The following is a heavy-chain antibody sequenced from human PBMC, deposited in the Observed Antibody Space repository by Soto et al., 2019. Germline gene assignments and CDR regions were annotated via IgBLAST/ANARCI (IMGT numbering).Heavy chain of an antibody. CDR3: ARGHIVLVPAAKMDYYYGMDV. CDR1: GGTFSSYA. V-gene: IGHV1-69*12. D-gene: IGHD2-2*01. Sequence: QVQLVQSGAEVKKPGSSVKVSCKASGGTFSSYAISWVRQAPGQGLEWMGGIIPIFGTANYAQKFQGRVTITADESTSTAYMELSSLRSEDTAVYYCARGHIVLVPAAKMDYYYGMDVWGQGTTVTVSS. CDR2: IIPIFGTA. J-gene: IGHJ6*02.